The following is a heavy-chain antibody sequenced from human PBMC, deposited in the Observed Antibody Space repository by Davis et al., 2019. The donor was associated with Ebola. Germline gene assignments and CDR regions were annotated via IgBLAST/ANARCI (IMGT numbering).Heavy chain of an antibody. CDR3: AELHSSSSHI. D-gene: IGHD6-6*01. V-gene: IGHV3-11*01. Sequence: PGGSLRLSCSASGFTFSDYYMSWIRQAPGKGLEWISYISSSSINIYYADSVKGRFTISRDNAKNSLYLQMNSLRAEDTALYYCAELHSSSSHIWGQGTLVTVSS. J-gene: IGHJ4*02. CDR2: ISSSSINI. CDR1: GFTFSDYY.